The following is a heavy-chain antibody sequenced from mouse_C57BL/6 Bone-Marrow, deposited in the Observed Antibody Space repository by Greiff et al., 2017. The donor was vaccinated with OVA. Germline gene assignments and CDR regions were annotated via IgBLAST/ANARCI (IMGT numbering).Heavy chain of an antibody. Sequence: LQQSGASVKLSCKASGYTFTSYWMHWVKQRPGRGLEWIGRIDPNSGGTKYNEKFKSKATLTVDKPSSTAYMQLSSLTSEDSAVYYCARDDYDVHWYFDVWGTGTTVTVSS. V-gene: IGHV1-72*01. D-gene: IGHD2-4*01. CDR2: IDPNSGGT. J-gene: IGHJ1*03. CDR3: ARDDYDVHWYFDV. CDR1: GYTFTSYW.